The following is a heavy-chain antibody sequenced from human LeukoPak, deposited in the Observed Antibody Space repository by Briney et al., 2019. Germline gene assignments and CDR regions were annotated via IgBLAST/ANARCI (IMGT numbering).Heavy chain of an antibody. CDR3: ARELKDYYDSSGYYDY. CDR2: IKQDGNEK. Sequence: GGSLRLSCAASGFTLSSNWMTWVRQAPGKGLEWVANIKQDGNEKYYVDSVKGRFTISRDNAKNSLYLQMNGLRADDTAVYYCARELKDYYDSSGYYDYWGQGTLVTVSS. J-gene: IGHJ4*02. V-gene: IGHV3-7*01. CDR1: GFTLSSNW. D-gene: IGHD3-22*01.